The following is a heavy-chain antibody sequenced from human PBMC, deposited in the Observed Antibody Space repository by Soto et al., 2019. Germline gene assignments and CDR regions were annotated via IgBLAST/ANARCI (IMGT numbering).Heavy chain of an antibody. J-gene: IGHJ4*02. V-gene: IGHV3-30*18. CDR1: GFTFSSYG. CDR3: AKDHYYYSSGYPSGGFDY. CDR2: ISYDGSNK. D-gene: IGHD3-22*01. Sequence: GGSLRLSCAASGFTFSSYGMHWVRQAPGKGLEWVAVISYDGSNKYYADSVKGRFTISRDNSKNTLYLQMNSLRAEDTAVYYCAKDHYYYSSGYPSGGFDYWGQGTLVTV.